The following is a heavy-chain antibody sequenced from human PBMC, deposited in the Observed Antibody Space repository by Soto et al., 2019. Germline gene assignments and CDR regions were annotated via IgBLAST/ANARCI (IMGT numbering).Heavy chain of an antibody. D-gene: IGHD2-15*01. V-gene: IGHV1-18*01. CDR2: ISAYNGNT. Sequence: QVQLVQSGAEVKKPGSSVKVSCKASGGTFSSYAISWVRQAPGQGLEWMGWISAYNGNTNYAQKLQGRVTMTTDTSTSTAYMELRSLRSDDTAVYYCARGPLGYCSGGSCYFYYYYGMDVWGQGTTVTVSS. J-gene: IGHJ6*02. CDR1: GGTFSSYA. CDR3: ARGPLGYCSGGSCYFYYYYGMDV.